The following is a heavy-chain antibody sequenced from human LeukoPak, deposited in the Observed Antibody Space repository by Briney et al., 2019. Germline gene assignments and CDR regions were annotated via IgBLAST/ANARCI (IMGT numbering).Heavy chain of an antibody. CDR1: GFTFSSYS. V-gene: IGHV3-21*01. J-gene: IGHJ3*02. CDR3: ARALLTTVTTGAFDI. CDR2: ISSSSSYI. Sequence: GGSLRLSCAASGFTFSSYSMNWVRQAPGKGLEWVSSISSSSSYIYYADSVKGRFTISGDNAKNSLYLQMNSLRAEDTAVYYCARALLTTVTTGAFDIWGQGTMVTVSS. D-gene: IGHD4-17*01.